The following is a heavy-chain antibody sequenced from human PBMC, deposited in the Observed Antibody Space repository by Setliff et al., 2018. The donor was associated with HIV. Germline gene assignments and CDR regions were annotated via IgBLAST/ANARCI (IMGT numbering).Heavy chain of an antibody. V-gene: IGHV3-48*02. D-gene: IGHD1-26*01. CDR3: ARVGRIYYFEH. CDR1: GFSFSTYS. Sequence: GGSLRLSCIASGFSFSTYSMNWVRQAPGKGLEWIAYINTATVTTTVYYADSVKGRFTVSRDNAKNSLFLDMNSLGDDDSADYYCARVGRIYYFEHWGRGTTVTVSS. J-gene: IGHJ4*03. CDR2: INTATVTTTV.